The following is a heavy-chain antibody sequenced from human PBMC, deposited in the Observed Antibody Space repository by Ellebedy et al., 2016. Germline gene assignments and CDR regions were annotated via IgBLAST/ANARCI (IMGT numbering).Heavy chain of an antibody. Sequence: ETLSLXXAVSGGSISSSNWWSWVRQAPGGGLEWISTISGDGDIIFSADSVKGRFTISRDDPKSTLYLQMNNLRAEDTAVYYCAKDRDDAGDFVFDSWGQGTLVTVSS. J-gene: IGHJ4*02. CDR2: ISGDGDII. CDR1: GGSISSSN. V-gene: IGHV3-23*01. D-gene: IGHD4-17*01. CDR3: AKDRDDAGDFVFDS.